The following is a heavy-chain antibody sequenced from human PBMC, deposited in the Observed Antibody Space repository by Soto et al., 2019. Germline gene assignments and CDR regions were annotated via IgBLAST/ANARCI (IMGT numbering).Heavy chain of an antibody. D-gene: IGHD4-17*01. J-gene: IGHJ5*02. CDR2: IYHSGST. CDR3: AREARYGGKRIVIVP. Sequence: PSETLSLTCTVSGGSISSGGYSWSWIRQPPGKGLEWIGYIYHSGSTYYNPSLKSRVTISVDRSKNQFSLKLSSVTAADTAVYYCAREARYGGKRIVIVPWGQGTLVTVSS. V-gene: IGHV4-30-2*01. CDR1: GGSISSGGYS.